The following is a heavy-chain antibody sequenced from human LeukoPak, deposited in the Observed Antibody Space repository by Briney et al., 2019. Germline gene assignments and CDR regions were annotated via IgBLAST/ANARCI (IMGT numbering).Heavy chain of an antibody. Sequence: SETLSLTCTVSGGSISNSNYYWGWIRQPPGKGLEWIGSIYHSGSTYYNPSLKSRVTISVDTSKNQFSLKLSSVTAADTAVYYCARRGYYSTWGYWGQGTLVTVSS. CDR3: ARRGYYSTWGY. CDR2: IYHSGST. D-gene: IGHD3-22*01. V-gene: IGHV4-39*07. CDR1: GGSISNSNYY. J-gene: IGHJ4*02.